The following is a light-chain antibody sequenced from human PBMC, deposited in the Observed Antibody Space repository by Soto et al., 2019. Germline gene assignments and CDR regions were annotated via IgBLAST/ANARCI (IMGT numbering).Light chain of an antibody. CDR1: SSDVGGYNY. CDR2: EVS. V-gene: IGLV2-8*01. J-gene: IGLJ2*01. Sequence: QSALTQPPSASGSPGQSVTISCTGTSSDVGGYNYVSWYQQYPGKAPKLMIYEVSMRPSGVPDRFSGSKSGNTASLTVSGLQAEDEADYYCSSYAGSNNVVFGGGTKLTVL. CDR3: SSYAGSNNVV.